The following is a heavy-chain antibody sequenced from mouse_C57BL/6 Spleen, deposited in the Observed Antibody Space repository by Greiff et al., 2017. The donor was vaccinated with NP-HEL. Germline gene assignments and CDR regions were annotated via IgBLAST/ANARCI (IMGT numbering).Heavy chain of an antibody. D-gene: IGHD1-1*01. CDR3: ARDYGSRRDY. CDR2: INPSTGGT. CDR1: GYSFTGYY. J-gene: IGHJ2*01. Sequence: EVQLQQSGPELVKPGASVKISCKASGYSFTGYYMNWVKQSPEKSLEWIGEINPSTGGTTYNQKFKAKATLTVAKSSSTAYMQLKSLTSDDSAVYYCARDYGSRRDYWGQGTTLTVSS. V-gene: IGHV1-42*01.